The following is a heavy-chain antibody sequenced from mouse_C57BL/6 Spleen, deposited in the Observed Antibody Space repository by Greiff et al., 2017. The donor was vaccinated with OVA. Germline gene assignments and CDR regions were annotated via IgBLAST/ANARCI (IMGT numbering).Heavy chain of an antibody. CDR2: INPNNGGT. CDR3: AQMDYDVGFAY. D-gene: IGHD2-4*01. J-gene: IGHJ3*01. Sequence: EVQLQQSGPELVKPGASVKISCKASGYTFTDYYMNWVKQSHGKSLEWIGDINPNNGGTSYNQKFKGKATLTVDKSSSTAYMELRSLTSEDSAVYYCAQMDYDVGFAYWGQGTLVTVSA. CDR1: GYTFTDYY. V-gene: IGHV1-26*01.